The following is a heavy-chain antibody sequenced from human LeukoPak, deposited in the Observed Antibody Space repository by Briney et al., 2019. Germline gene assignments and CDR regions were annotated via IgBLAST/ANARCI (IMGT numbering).Heavy chain of an antibody. Sequence: GGSLRLPCAASGFTFSSYWMSWVRQGPGKELEWVANINTDGSEKHYVDSVKGRFTISRDNAKNTLYLQMNSLTAEDTALYYCARSKYSASHVDYWGQGTLVTVSS. CDR2: INTDGSEK. CDR1: GFTFSSYW. V-gene: IGHV3-7*02. D-gene: IGHD1-26*01. J-gene: IGHJ4*02. CDR3: ARSKYSASHVDY.